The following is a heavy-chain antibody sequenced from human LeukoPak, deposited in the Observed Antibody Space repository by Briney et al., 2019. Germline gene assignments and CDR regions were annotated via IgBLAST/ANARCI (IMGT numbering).Heavy chain of an antibody. D-gene: IGHD3-9*01. V-gene: IGHV1-8*01. Sequence: ASVTVSCKASGYTFTSYDINWVRQATGQGLEWMGWMNPNSGNTGYAQKFQGRVTMTRDTSTSTVYMELSSLRSEDTAVYYCARGLTYYDILTGRDADDAFDIWGQGTMVTVSS. CDR3: ARGLTYYDILTGRDADDAFDI. CDR2: MNPNSGNT. CDR1: GYTFTSYD. J-gene: IGHJ3*02.